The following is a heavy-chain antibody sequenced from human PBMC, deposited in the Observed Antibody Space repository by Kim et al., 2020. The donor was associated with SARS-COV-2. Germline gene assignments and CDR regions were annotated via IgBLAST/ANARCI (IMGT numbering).Heavy chain of an antibody. D-gene: IGHD5-18*01. Sequence: NYEQRFQGGVTMTRDTSISTAYMELSRLRADDTAVYYCARVRTGYSLADYWGQGTLVTVSS. CDR3: ARVRTGYSLADY. V-gene: IGHV1-2*02. J-gene: IGHJ4*02.